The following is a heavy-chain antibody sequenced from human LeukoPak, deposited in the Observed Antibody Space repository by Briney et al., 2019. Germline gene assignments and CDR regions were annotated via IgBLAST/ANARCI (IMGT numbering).Heavy chain of an antibody. CDR1: GFTFSSYA. J-gene: IGHJ4*02. Sequence: GGSLRLSCAASGFTFSSYAMSWVRQAPGKGLEWVSAISGSGGSTYYADSVKGRFTISRDNSKNTLYLQMNSLRAEDTAVYYCAKDPKQLLSEEDFDYWGQGTLVTVSS. V-gene: IGHV3-23*01. D-gene: IGHD6-6*01. CDR3: AKDPKQLLSEEDFDY. CDR2: ISGSGGST.